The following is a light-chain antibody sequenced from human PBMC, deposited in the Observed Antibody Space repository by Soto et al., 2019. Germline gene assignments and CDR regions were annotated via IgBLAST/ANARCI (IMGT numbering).Light chain of an antibody. CDR3: QQYNSHSSYT. J-gene: IGKJ2*01. CDR1: QSISTW. CDR2: TAS. V-gene: IGKV1-5*03. Sequence: DIQMTQSPSTLSASVGDRVTITCRASQSISTWLAWYQQKPGKAPKLLIYTASRLESGVPSRFSGSGSGTEFTLTISSLQPDHFATYYCQQYNSHSSYTFGQGTKVEIK.